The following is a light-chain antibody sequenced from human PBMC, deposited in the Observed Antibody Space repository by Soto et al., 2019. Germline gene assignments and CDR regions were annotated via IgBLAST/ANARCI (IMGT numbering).Light chain of an antibody. CDR1: QGSSRY. CDR2: GAS. CDR3: QQYGSSPPT. V-gene: IGKV3-20*01. J-gene: IGKJ1*01. Sequence: IWLPQSPRTLSFSPGERTTLSCRASQGSSRYLAWYQQKPGQGPRLLIYGASSRATGTPDRFSGSGSGTDFTLTINRLEPEDFALYYCQQYGSSPPTFGQGTKVDI.